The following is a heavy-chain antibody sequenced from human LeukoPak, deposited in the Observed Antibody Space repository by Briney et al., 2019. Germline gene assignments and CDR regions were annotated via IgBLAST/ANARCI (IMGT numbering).Heavy chain of an antibody. CDR1: GGSISSYY. CDR3: ARHRYYYDSSGYSTHYYYGMDV. V-gene: IGHV4-4*07. D-gene: IGHD3-22*01. CDR2: IYTSGST. J-gene: IGHJ6*02. Sequence: PSETLSLTCTVSGGSISSYYWSWIRQPAGKGLEWIGRIYTSGSTNYNPSLKSRVTISVDTSKNQFSLKLSSVTAADTAVYYCARHRYYYDSSGYSTHYYYGMDVWGQGTTVTVSS.